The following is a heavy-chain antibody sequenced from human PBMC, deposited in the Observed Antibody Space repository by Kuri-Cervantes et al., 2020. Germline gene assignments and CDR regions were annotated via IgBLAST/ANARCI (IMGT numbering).Heavy chain of an antibody. CDR1: GFTFSSYA. Sequence: GESLKISCAAPGFTFSSYAMHWVRQAPGKGLEWMAVISYDGSNKYYADSVKGRITISRDNSKNTLYLQMSTLRAEDTAVYYCARAPYNWNYAYGMDVWGQGTTVTVSS. J-gene: IGHJ6*02. CDR2: ISYDGSNK. V-gene: IGHV3-30-3*01. D-gene: IGHD1-7*01. CDR3: ARAPYNWNYAYGMDV.